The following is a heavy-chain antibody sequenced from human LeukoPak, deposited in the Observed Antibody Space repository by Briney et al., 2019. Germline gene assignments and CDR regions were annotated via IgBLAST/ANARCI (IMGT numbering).Heavy chain of an antibody. Sequence: SETLSLTCTVSGGSINDHAWCWIRQPPGRGLEWIGCVYYTGSSEYNASLKSRLTISTDTSNNQHSLKVTSVTAADTAIYSCARLSRIATAGAYSYHSLDIWGQGTTVTVSS. CDR2: VYYTGSS. CDR1: GGSINDHA. CDR3: ARLSRIATAGAYSYHSLDI. D-gene: IGHD6-13*01. V-gene: IGHV4-59*11. J-gene: IGHJ6*02.